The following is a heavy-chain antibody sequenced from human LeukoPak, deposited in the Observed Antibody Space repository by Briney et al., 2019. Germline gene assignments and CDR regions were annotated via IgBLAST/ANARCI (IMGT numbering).Heavy chain of an antibody. Sequence: GASVKVSCKASGYTFTCYYMHWVRQAPGQGLEWMGWINPNSGGTNYVQKVHGRVTMTRDTSVSTAYMELSRLRSDDTAVYYCARGTYCTNGVCYLGYWGQGTLVTVSS. V-gene: IGHV1-2*02. D-gene: IGHD2-8*01. J-gene: IGHJ4*02. CDR3: ARGTYCTNGVCYLGY. CDR1: GYTFTCYY. CDR2: INPNSGGT.